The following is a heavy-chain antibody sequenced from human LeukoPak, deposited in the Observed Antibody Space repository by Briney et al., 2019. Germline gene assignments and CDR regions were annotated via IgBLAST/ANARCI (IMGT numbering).Heavy chain of an antibody. CDR1: GFTFVSYA. Sequence: GGCLRLSCAASGFTFVSYAMSWVRQVPGKGLEWVSAISGSGSDTYYADSVKGRFTISRDNSKSTLYLQMNSLRAEDTAIYYCAKGLGGEGGSGFPGYWGRGTLVTVSS. D-gene: IGHD3-10*01. V-gene: IGHV3-23*01. CDR2: ISGSGSDT. J-gene: IGHJ4*02. CDR3: AKGLGGEGGSGFPGY.